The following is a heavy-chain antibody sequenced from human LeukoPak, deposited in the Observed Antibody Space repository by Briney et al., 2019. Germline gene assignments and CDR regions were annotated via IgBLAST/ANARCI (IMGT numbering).Heavy chain of an antibody. D-gene: IGHD6-13*01. CDR3: ATSNSSLYYCDY. CDR1: GGSFSGYY. V-gene: IGHV4-34*01. J-gene: IGHJ4*02. CDR2: INHSGST. Sequence: SETLSLTCAVYGGSFSGYYWSWIRQPPGKGLEWIGEINHSGSTNYNPSLKSRVTISVDTSKNQFSLKLSSVTAADTAVYYCATSNSSLYYCDYWGQGTLVTVSS.